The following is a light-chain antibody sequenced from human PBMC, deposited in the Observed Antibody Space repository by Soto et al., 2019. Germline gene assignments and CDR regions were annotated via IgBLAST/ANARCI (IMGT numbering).Light chain of an antibody. CDR3: QQYNAWPLT. Sequence: EIVMTQSPATLSVSPGERVTLSCRASQSVNSNLAWYQQKPGQTPKLLIYVASTRSTGIPARFSGSGSGTEFTLTISRLQSEDIAIYYCQQYNAWPLTFGGGTKVEFK. CDR1: QSVNSN. J-gene: IGKJ4*01. CDR2: VAS. V-gene: IGKV3-15*01.